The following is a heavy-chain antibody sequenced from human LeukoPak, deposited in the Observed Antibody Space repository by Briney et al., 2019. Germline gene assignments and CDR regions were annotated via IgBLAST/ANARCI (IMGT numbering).Heavy chain of an antibody. V-gene: IGHV3-21*01. D-gene: IGHD2-15*01. CDR2: ISSSSYI. CDR3: AREGYCSGGSCYHYYYYYMDV. J-gene: IGHJ6*03. Sequence: GGSLRLSCAASGFTFSSYSMNWVRQAPGKGLEWVSSISSSSYIYYADSVKGRFTISRDNAKNSLYLQMNSLRAEDTAVYYCAREGYCSGGSCYHYYYYYMDVWGKGTTVTVSS. CDR1: GFTFSSYS.